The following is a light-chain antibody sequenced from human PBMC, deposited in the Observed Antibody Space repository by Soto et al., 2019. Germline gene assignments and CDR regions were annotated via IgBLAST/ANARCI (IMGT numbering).Light chain of an antibody. J-gene: IGKJ1*01. CDR2: AAS. CDR1: QSISNH. Sequence: DIQMTQSPASLSASVEDRGIITCRASQSISNHFHWYQQKPVKAPKLLIFAASSLQIGVPSRFSGSRSGPDFTLTISSLQPEDFATYYCQQSYSSPPTFGQGTKVEIK. CDR3: QQSYSSPPT. V-gene: IGKV1-39*01.